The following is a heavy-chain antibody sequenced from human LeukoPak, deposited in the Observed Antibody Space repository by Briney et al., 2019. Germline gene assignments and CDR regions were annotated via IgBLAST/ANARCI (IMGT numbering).Heavy chain of an antibody. J-gene: IGHJ4*02. D-gene: IGHD6-6*01. CDR1: GFTFRNHW. CDR3: ARDQRVTGRPDIDY. Sequence: GGSLRLSRAASGFTFRNHWMHWVRQTPGKGLVWVSRISSDGSSTTYADSVKGRFTISRDNAKNTLYLQMNNLRAEDTAMYYCARDQRVTGRPDIDYWGQGTLVIVSS. CDR2: ISSDGSST. V-gene: IGHV3-74*03.